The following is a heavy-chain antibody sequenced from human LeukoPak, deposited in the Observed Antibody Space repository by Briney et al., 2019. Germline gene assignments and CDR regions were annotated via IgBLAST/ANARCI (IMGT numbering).Heavy chain of an antibody. V-gene: IGHV4-30-4*01. Sequence: PSETLSLTRTDSGGSISSGDYYWRWIRQPPGKGLEWIGYIYYSGSTYYNPSLKSRVIISVDISKNQFSLKLGSVTGAETAVYYCARDDSRSGWFDPWGQGPLVTVSS. D-gene: IGHD3-22*01. CDR2: IYYSGST. J-gene: IGHJ5*02. CDR3: ARDDSRSGWFDP. CDR1: GGSISSGDYY.